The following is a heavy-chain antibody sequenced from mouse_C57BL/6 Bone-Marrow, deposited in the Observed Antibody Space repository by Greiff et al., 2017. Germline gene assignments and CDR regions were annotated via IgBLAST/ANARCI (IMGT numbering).Heavy chain of an antibody. Sequence: VQLQQSGAELVRPGASVKLSCTASGFNIKDDYMHWVKQRPEQGLAWIGWLDPENGDTEYASKFQGKATITADTSSNTAYLQLSSLTSEDTAVYYCTTYDYSYYFDYWGQGTTRTVSS. V-gene: IGHV14-4*01. D-gene: IGHD2-4*01. CDR1: GFNIKDDY. J-gene: IGHJ2*01. CDR2: LDPENGDT. CDR3: TTYDYSYYFDY.